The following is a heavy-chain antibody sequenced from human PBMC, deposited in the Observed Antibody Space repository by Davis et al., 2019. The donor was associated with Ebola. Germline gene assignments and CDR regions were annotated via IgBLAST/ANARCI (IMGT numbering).Heavy chain of an antibody. V-gene: IGHV1-3*01. Sequence: AASVKVSCKSSGFTFSMYAIHWLRQAPGQRLEWMGWSGNGNTKYSQKFQDRVTITWDPSASTSYMEVTSLRYEDAAVYYCARDPYNGGWFYFDLWGQGTLVTVSS. D-gene: IGHD2-8*01. CDR3: ARDPYNGGWFYFDL. CDR2: SGNGNT. CDR1: GFTFSMYA. J-gene: IGHJ4*02.